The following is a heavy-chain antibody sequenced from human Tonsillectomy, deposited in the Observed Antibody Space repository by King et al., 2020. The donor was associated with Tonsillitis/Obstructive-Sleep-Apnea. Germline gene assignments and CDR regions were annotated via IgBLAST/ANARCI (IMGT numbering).Heavy chain of an antibody. Sequence: VQLQESGPGLLKPAETLSLTCNVAGYSITRGYQWGWVRQAPGKGLEWLGNIYHDGATTYNPSLKNRLTLSVDTSRNHFTLKLSSLTAADTAIYYCARFDWLLSQRDFDIWGQGTLVTVSS. J-gene: IGHJ4*02. V-gene: IGHV4-38-2*02. CDR1: GYSITRGYQ. CDR3: ARFDWLLSQRDFDI. D-gene: IGHD3-9*01. CDR2: IYHDGAT.